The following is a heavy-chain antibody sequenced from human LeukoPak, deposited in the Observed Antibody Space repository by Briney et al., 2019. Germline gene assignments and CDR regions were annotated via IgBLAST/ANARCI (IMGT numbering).Heavy chain of an antibody. CDR2: INHSGST. J-gene: IGHJ2*01. CDR3: ARVSESEWSFDL. Sequence: PSGTLSLTCAVSGGSISSSNWWSWVRQPPGKGLEWIGEINHSGSTNYNPSLKSRVTISVDTSKNQFSLKLSSVTAADTAVYYCARVSESEWSFDLWGRGTLVTVSS. CDR1: GGSISSSNW. V-gene: IGHV4-4*02. D-gene: IGHD1-14*01.